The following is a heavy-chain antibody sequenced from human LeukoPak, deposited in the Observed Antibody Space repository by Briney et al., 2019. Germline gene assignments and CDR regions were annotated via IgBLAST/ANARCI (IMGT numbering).Heavy chain of an antibody. D-gene: IGHD6-19*01. CDR1: GGSISSYY. CDR3: ASLAGDYYGMDV. V-gene: IGHV4-59*08. Sequence: PSETLSLTCTVSGGSISSYYWSWIRQPPGKGLEWIGYIYYSGSTNYNPSLKSRVTISVDTSKNQFSLKLSSVTAADTAVYYCASLAGDYYGMDVWGQGTTVTVSS. J-gene: IGHJ6*02. CDR2: IYYSGST.